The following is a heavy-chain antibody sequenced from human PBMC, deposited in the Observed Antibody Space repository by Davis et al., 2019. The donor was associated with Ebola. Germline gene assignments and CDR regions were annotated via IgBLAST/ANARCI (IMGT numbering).Heavy chain of an antibody. D-gene: IGHD2-2*01. V-gene: IGHV1-69*13. CDR2: IIPIFGTA. CDR1: GGTFSSYA. J-gene: IGHJ6*02. Sequence: SVKVSCKASGGTFSSYAISWVRQAPGQGLEWMGGIIPIFGTANYAQKFQGRVTITADESTSTAYMELSSLRSEDTAVYYCARGDCSSTSCPRWSYGMDVWGQGTTVTVSS. CDR3: ARGDCSSTSCPRWSYGMDV.